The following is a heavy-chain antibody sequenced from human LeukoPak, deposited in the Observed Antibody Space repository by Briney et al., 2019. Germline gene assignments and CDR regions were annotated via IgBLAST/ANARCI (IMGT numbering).Heavy chain of an antibody. CDR1: GFTFDDYG. V-gene: IGHV3-20*01. Sequence: GGSLRLSCAASGFTFDDYGMSWVRQAPGKGLEWVSGINWNGGSTGYADSVKGRFTISRDNAKNSLYLQMNSLRAEDTALYHCARSTPGYYDSSGYYGPPDYWGQGTLVTVSS. J-gene: IGHJ4*02. CDR2: INWNGGST. D-gene: IGHD3-22*01. CDR3: ARSTPGYYDSSGYYGPPDY.